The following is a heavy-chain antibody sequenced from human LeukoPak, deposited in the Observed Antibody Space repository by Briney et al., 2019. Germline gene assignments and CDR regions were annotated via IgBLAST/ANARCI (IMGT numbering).Heavy chain of an antibody. D-gene: IGHD3-10*01. CDR1: GYSISSAYY. V-gene: IGHV4-38-2*02. Sequence: SETLSLTCSVSGYSISSAYYWGWIRQPPGKGLEWIGEINHSGSTNYNPSLKSRVTISVDTSKNQFSLKLSSVTAADTAVYYCARYYYGSGSYLDYWGQGTLVTVSS. J-gene: IGHJ4*02. CDR3: ARYYYGSGSYLDY. CDR2: INHSGST.